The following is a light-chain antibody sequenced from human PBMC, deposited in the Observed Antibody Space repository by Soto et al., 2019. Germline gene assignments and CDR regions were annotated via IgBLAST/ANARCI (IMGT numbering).Light chain of an antibody. J-gene: IGKJ1*01. CDR2: KAS. CDR1: QSLNSW. CDR3: QQYNTDSGT. Sequence: DVQITQSPSTLSASVGDRVTITCRASQSLNSWLAWYQQKPGKAPKLLIYKASTLESGVPSRFSGSGSATEFTLTISSLQPDDFATYYCQQYNTDSGTFGQGTKVEIK. V-gene: IGKV1-5*03.